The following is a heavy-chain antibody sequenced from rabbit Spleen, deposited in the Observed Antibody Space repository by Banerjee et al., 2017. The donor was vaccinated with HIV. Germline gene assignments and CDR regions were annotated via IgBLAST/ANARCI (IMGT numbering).Heavy chain of an antibody. CDR1: GFSFSSSYY. J-gene: IGHJ4*01. CDR2: IYTSSGTT. Sequence: QSLEESGGDLVKPGASLTLTCTASGFSFSSSYYMCWVRQAPGKGLEWIACIYTSSGTTYYASWAKGRFTISKTSSTTATLQMTSLTAADTATYFCARGYSYSYVGVAYVTDYFSLWGQGTLVTVS. V-gene: IGHV1S40*01. CDR3: ARGYSYSYVGVAYVTDYFSL. D-gene: IGHD6-1*01.